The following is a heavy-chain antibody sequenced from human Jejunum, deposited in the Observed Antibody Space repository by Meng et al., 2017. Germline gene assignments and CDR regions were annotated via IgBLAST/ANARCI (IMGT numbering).Heavy chain of an antibody. D-gene: IGHD2/OR15-2a*01. V-gene: IGHV4-39*01. CDR2: IYYSGST. J-gene: IGHJ4*02. CDR1: GGSTISSGYY. Sequence: QVQLQESGPGLVKPSETLSLTCTASGGSTISSGYYWGWIRQPPGKGLEWMGSIYYSGSTYYNSPLKSRVTIFVDTSKNQFSLKLRSVTAADTAIYYCARHFLTMSKDYFDYWGQGTLVTVSS. CDR3: ARHFLTMSKDYFDY.